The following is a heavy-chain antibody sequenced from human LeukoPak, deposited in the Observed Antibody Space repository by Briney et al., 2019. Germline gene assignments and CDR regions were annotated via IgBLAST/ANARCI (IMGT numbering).Heavy chain of an antibody. V-gene: IGHV4-34*01. J-gene: IGHJ6*03. CDR3: ARGANYYDSSGYYFHYYYYMDV. Sequence: SETLSLTCAVYGGSFSGYYWSWIRQPPGKGLEWIGEINHSGSTNYNPSLKSRVTISVDTSKNQFSLKLSSVTAADTAVYYCARGANYYDSSGYYFHYYYYMDVWGRGTTVTVSS. D-gene: IGHD3-22*01. CDR2: INHSGST. CDR1: GGSFSGYY.